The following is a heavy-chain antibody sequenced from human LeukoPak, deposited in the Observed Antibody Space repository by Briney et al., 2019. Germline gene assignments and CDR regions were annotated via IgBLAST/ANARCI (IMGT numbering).Heavy chain of an antibody. CDR1: GGSISSGGYY. J-gene: IGHJ3*02. CDR3: ARDRSGDNDAFDI. V-gene: IGHV4-30-2*01. Sequence: SQTLSLTCTVSGGSISSGGYYWSWIRQPPGKGLEWIGYIYHSGSTYYNPSLKSRVTISVDRSKNQFSLKLSSVTAADTAVYYCARDRSGDNDAFDIWGQGTMVTVSS. D-gene: IGHD2-21*01. CDR2: IYHSGST.